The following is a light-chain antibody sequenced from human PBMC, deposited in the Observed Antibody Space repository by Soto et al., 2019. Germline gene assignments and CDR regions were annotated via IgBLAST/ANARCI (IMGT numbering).Light chain of an antibody. CDR2: DVR. Sequence: QSALTQPRSVSVSPGQSVTISCTGTSSDVGGYNYVSWYQQHPGKAPKLMIYDVRKRPSGVPDRFSGSKSGNTASLTISGLQAEDEADYYCCSYAGSYTFVVGTGTKVTVL. CDR3: CSYAGSYTFV. J-gene: IGLJ1*01. V-gene: IGLV2-11*01. CDR1: SSDVGGYNY.